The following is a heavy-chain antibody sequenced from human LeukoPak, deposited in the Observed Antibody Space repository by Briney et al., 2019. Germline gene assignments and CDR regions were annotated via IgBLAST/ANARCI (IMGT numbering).Heavy chain of an antibody. CDR2: KLYDGGKE. V-gene: IGHV3-30-3*01. CDR1: GFIFTNYA. J-gene: IGHJ4*02. Sequence: PGRSLRLSCTASGFIFTNYAMHWVRQAPGKGPEWLAVKLYDGGKEYYADSVMGRFTISRDDSKNTLFLEMNTLRVEDTAVYYCAKDHPYSSSPFDYWGQGTLVTVSS. D-gene: IGHD6-6*01. CDR3: AKDHPYSSSPFDY.